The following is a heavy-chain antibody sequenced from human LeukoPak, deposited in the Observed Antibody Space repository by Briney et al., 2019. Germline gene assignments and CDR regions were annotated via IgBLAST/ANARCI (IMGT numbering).Heavy chain of an antibody. J-gene: IGHJ3*02. Sequence: SETLSLTCTVSGGSIISSDYHWGWVRQPPGKGLEWIGTISYSGNTDYNPSLRSRVTISVDTSNNQFSLRLGSVAAADTAIYHCARHCCSAPSKRVFDIWGQGTMVTVSS. D-gene: IGHD2-15*01. CDR3: ARHCCSAPSKRVFDI. V-gene: IGHV4-39*01. CDR1: GGSIISSDYH. CDR2: ISYSGNT.